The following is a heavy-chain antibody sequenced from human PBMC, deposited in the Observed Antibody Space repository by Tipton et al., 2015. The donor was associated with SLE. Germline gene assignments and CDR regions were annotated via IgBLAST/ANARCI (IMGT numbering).Heavy chain of an antibody. J-gene: IGHJ4*02. CDR3: ARVSSLWYEDF. CDR2: IYHSGNT. CDR1: GGSISSTGYY. Sequence: TLSLTCTVSGGSISSTGYYWGWIRQPPGKGLEWIGSIYHSGNTYYNPSLNSRLTISLDTSKNQFSLKLNSVTAADTAVYYCARVSSLWYEDFWGQGTLVTVSS. V-gene: IGHV4-39*07. D-gene: IGHD6-13*01.